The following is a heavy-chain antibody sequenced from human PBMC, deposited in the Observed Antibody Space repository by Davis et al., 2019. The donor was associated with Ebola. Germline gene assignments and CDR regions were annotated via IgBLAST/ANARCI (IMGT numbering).Heavy chain of an antibody. CDR2: ISVRSIP. D-gene: IGHD4-17*01. V-gene: IGHV3-23*01. CDR3: AKVHPPTTVTTGWFDP. J-gene: IGHJ5*02. CDR1: GFIFSSYA. Sequence: ESLNISCAASGFIFSSYAMSWVRRAPGKGLEWVSSISVRSIPYHADSVKGRFTISRDNSKNTLYLQINSLRAEDTAVYYCAKVHPPTTVTTGWFDPWGQGTLVTVSS.